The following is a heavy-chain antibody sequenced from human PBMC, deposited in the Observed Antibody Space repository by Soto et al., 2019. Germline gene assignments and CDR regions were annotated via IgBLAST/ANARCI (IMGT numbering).Heavy chain of an antibody. CDR1: GYTLTELS. D-gene: IGHD5-12*01. CDR2: FDPEDGET. CDR3: ATCSGYDWRGLHYCYYYMDV. Sequence: QVQLVQSGAEVKKPGASVKVSCKVSGYTLTELSMHWVRQAPGKGLEWMGGFDPEDGETIYAQKFQGRVTMTEDTSTDTAYMELSSLRSEDTAVYYCATCSGYDWRGLHYCYYYMDVWGKGTTVTVSS. V-gene: IGHV1-24*01. J-gene: IGHJ6*03.